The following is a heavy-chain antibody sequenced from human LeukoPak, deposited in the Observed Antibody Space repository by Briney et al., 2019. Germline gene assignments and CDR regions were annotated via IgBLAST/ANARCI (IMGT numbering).Heavy chain of an antibody. Sequence: GGSLRLSCAASGFPFSSYDMNWVRQAPGKGLEWVSYISSSGSTIYYADSVKGRFTISRDNAKNSLYLQMNSLRAEDTAVYYCAKDVAAAGTGFDYWGQGTLVTVSS. D-gene: IGHD6-13*01. CDR3: AKDVAAAGTGFDY. J-gene: IGHJ4*02. V-gene: IGHV3-48*03. CDR2: ISSSGSTI. CDR1: GFPFSSYD.